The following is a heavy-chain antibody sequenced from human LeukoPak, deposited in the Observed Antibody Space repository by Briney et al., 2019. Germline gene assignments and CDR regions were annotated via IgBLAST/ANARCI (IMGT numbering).Heavy chain of an antibody. CDR2: IYHSGST. CDR3: ARSLAAAGTGAFDI. J-gene: IGHJ3*02. CDR1: GGSISSGGYY. V-gene: IGHV4-30-2*01. Sequence: PSETLPLTCTVSGGSISSGGYYWGWIRQPPGKGLEWIGYIYHSGSTYYNPSLKSRVTISADRSKNQFSLKLSSVTAADTAVYYCARSLAAAGTGAFDIWGQGTMVAVSS. D-gene: IGHD6-13*01.